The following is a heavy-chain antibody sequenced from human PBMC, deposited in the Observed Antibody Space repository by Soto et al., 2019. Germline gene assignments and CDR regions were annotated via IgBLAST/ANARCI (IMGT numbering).Heavy chain of an antibody. V-gene: IGHV4-31*03. D-gene: IGHD4-17*01. CDR3: ARGLSVPLFDN. Sequence: QVQLQESGPGLVKPSQTLSLTCTVSGGSISTGGYYWTWIRQHPGKGLEWIGYIYYSGSTYYNPSLKSRVTISVDTSKTQFSLKLSSVTAADTAVYYCARGLSVPLFDNWGQGTLVTVSP. J-gene: IGHJ4*02. CDR1: GGSISTGGYY. CDR2: IYYSGST.